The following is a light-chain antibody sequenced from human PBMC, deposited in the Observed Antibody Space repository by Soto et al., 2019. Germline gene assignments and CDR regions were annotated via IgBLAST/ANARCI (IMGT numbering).Light chain of an antibody. V-gene: IGKV3-20*01. CDR1: QSVSSNF. J-gene: IGKJ3*01. Sequence: EMVMTQSPGTRYLSPGERATLSCRASQSVSSNFLAWYQQRPGQAPRLLMDGASSRAAGIPDRFSGSGSGTDFTLTISRLEPEDFAVYYCHHYGRSAIFTFGPGTTVDIK. CDR3: HHYGRSAIFT. CDR2: GAS.